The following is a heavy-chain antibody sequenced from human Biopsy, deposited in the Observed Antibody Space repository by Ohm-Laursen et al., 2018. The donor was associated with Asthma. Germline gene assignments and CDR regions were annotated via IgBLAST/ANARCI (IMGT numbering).Heavy chain of an antibody. V-gene: IGHV1-69*13. CDR3: ASYEVVTAILPMDV. CDR2: ISPIFGAI. CDR1: GGTLNNYA. Sequence: GASVKVSCNASGGTLNNYAINWVRQAPGQGLEWMGGISPIFGAIRYAQNFQGRVTITADVFTNTVHMELSSLRSEDTAVYYCASYEVVTAILPMDVWGQGTTVTVSS. D-gene: IGHD2-21*02. J-gene: IGHJ6*02.